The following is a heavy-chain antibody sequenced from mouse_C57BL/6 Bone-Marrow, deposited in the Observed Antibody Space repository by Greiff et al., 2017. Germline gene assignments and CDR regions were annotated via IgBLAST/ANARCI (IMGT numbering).Heavy chain of an antibody. CDR3: ARRDCYGSSYWYFDV. V-gene: IGHV1-76*01. Sequence: VQLQQSGAELVRPGASVKLSCKASGYTFTDYYINWVKQRPGQGLEWIARIYPGSGNTYYNEKFKGKATLTAEKSSSTAYMQLSSLTSEDSAVYFCARRDCYGSSYWYFDVWGTGTTVTVSS. D-gene: IGHD1-1*01. CDR1: GYTFTDYY. CDR2: IYPGSGNT. J-gene: IGHJ1*03.